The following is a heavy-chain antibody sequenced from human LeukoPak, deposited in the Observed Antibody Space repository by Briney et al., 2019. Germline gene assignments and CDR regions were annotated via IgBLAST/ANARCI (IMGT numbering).Heavy chain of an antibody. Sequence: GGSLRLSCAASGFIFSNYGMHWVRQAPGKGPEWVAIIWYDGSKTYYADSVKGRFTISRDNSKNTLYVQMNSLRIKDAAVYYCAKDTRYHGSGTYATAAFDIWGQGTMVTVSS. V-gene: IGHV3-30*02. CDR3: AKDTRYHGSGTYATAAFDI. CDR2: IWYDGSKT. CDR1: GFIFSNYG. J-gene: IGHJ3*02. D-gene: IGHD3-10*01.